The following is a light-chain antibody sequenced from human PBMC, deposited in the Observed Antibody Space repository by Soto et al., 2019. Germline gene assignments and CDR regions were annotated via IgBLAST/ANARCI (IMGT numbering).Light chain of an antibody. V-gene: IGKV1-9*01. CDR2: AAS. J-gene: IGKJ3*01. CDR1: QGISSY. CDR3: QQLDSYPLT. Sequence: IQLTQSPSSLSASVGDRVTITCRASQGISSYLAWYQQKPGQAPKLLIYAASTLQSGVPSRFSGSGSETDFTLTISSLQPEDFATYYCQQLDSYPLTFGPGTKVDLK.